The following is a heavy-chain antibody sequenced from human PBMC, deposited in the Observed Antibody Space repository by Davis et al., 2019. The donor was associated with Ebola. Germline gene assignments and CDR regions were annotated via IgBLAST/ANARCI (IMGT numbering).Heavy chain of an antibody. CDR2: LGLSADT. CDR3: AKDTSNVWFDV. V-gene: IGHV3-53*01. D-gene: IGHD6-19*01. Sequence: GESLKISCAASGLTVSSNYISWVRRAPGKGLEWVSTLGLSADTYYADSVKGRFTISRDNSKNTLHLQMNSLRVEDTAIYYCAKDTSNVWFDVWGQGTMVTVSS. CDR1: GLTVSSNY. J-gene: IGHJ3*01.